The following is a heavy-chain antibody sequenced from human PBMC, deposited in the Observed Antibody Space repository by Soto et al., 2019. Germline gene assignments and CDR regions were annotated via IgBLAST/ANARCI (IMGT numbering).Heavy chain of an antibody. CDR2: INHSGST. J-gene: IGHJ6*02. CDR1: GGSFSGYY. CDR3: ARGRKTYYYGSGSYYKYYYYYGIDV. V-gene: IGHV4-34*01. Sequence: SETLSLTCAVYGGSFSGYYWSWIRPPPGKGLEWIGGINHSGSTNYNPPLKSRVTISVDTSKNQFSLKLSSVTAADTAVYYCARGRKTYYYGSGSYYKYYYYYGIDVWGQGTTVTVSS. D-gene: IGHD3-10*01.